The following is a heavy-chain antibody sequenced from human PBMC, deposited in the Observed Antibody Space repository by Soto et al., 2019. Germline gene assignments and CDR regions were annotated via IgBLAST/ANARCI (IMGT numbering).Heavy chain of an antibody. D-gene: IGHD2-15*01. CDR1: GGSISSYY. CDR3: ARGYCSGGSCYSRFFDY. Sequence: SETLSLTCTVSGGSISSYYWSWIRQPPGKGLEWIGYIYYTGSTNYNPSLKSRVTISVDTSKNQFSLKLSSVTAADTAVYYCARGYCSGGSCYSRFFDYWGQGTLVTVSS. CDR2: IYYTGST. V-gene: IGHV4-59*01. J-gene: IGHJ4*02.